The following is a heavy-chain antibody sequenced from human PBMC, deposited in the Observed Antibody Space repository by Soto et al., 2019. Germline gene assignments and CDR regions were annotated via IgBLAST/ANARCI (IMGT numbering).Heavy chain of an antibody. V-gene: IGHV4-30-4*01. D-gene: IGHD3-10*01. Sequence: SETLSLTCTVSGDSISSGDYYWSWIRQPPGKGLEWIGCIYYSGNTYYNPSLKRRFSISVDTSKNQFSLKLSSVTAAEKAVYYCARDPGRALPDYWGQGTLVTVSS. CDR2: IYYSGNT. CDR1: GDSISSGDYY. CDR3: ARDPGRALPDY. J-gene: IGHJ4*02.